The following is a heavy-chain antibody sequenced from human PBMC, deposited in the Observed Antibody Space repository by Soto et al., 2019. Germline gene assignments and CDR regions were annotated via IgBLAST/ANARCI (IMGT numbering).Heavy chain of an antibody. CDR1: EYSFSNFW. Sequence: PGESLKISCKGSEYSFSNFWIAWVRQMPGKGLDWIGNIYPGDSNVKYSPSFQGQVTASVDRSIDTAYLQWSSLKASDTAIYYCAKHGKEDSTPEGGYNRFEPWGQGTLVTVSS. CDR2: IYPGDSNV. D-gene: IGHD6-6*01. CDR3: AKHGKEDSTPEGGYNRFEP. V-gene: IGHV5-51*01. J-gene: IGHJ5*02.